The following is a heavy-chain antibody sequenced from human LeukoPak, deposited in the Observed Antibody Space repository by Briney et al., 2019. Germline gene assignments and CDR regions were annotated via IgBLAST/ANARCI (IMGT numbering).Heavy chain of an antibody. D-gene: IGHD2-2*02. Sequence: ASVKVPCKASGYTFTSYGISWVRQAPGQGLKWMGWISAYNGNTNYAQKLQGRVTMTTDTSTSTAYMELRSLRSDDTAVYYCARDWAADCSSTSCYNYYYYGMDVWGQGTTVTVSS. CDR1: GYTFTSYG. CDR3: ARDWAADCSSTSCYNYYYYGMDV. V-gene: IGHV1-18*01. J-gene: IGHJ6*02. CDR2: ISAYNGNT.